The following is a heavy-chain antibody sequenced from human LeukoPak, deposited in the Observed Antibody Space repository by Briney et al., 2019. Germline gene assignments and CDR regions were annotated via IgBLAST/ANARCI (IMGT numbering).Heavy chain of an antibody. D-gene: IGHD3-3*01. J-gene: IGHJ5*02. Sequence: GGSLRLSCAASGFTFSSYSMNWVRQAPGKGLEWVSSISSSSSYIYYADSVKGRFTISRDNAKNSLYLQMNSLRAEDTAVYYCARDTEAGTYYDFQFDPWGQGTLVTVSS. V-gene: IGHV3-21*01. CDR3: ARDTEAGTYYDFQFDP. CDR2: ISSSSSYI. CDR1: GFTFSSYS.